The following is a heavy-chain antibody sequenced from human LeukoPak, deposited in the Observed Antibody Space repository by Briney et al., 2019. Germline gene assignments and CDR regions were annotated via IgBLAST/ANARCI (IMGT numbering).Heavy chain of an antibody. CDR2: VYYTGST. CDR1: GGSISRSSYY. V-gene: IGHV4-39*01. CDR3: ASRTGYTSGWYNY. D-gene: IGHD6-19*01. J-gene: IGHJ4*02. Sequence: SETLSLTCTVSGGSISRSSYYWGWIRQPPGKGLEWIGSVYYTGSTSYTPSLKSRVPISVDTSKNQCSLRLSSVTAADAAVYFCASRTGYTSGWYNYWGQGTLVTVSS.